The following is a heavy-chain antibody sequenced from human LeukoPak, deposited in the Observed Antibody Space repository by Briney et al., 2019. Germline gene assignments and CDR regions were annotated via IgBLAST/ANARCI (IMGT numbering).Heavy chain of an antibody. CDR1: GYTFTSYA. V-gene: IGHV1-3*01. CDR3: ARVQSAYCSSSSCYGGYFDY. J-gene: IGHJ4*02. CDR2: INAGNGNT. Sequence: ASVKASCMASGYTFTSYAMHWVRQAPGQRPEWMGWINAGNGNTKYSQKFKGRVTIARDTSASTAYMELSSLRPEDTAVYYCARVQSAYCSSSSCYGGYFDYWGQGTLVTVSS. D-gene: IGHD2-2*01.